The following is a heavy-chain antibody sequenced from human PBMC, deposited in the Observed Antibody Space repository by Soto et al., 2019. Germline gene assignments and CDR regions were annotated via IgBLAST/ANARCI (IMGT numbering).Heavy chain of an antibody. Sequence: HGESLKVSCKGSGYRFTTYWIGWVRQMLGKGLEWMGLIYPGDSNTRFSPSFQGQVTISVDMSISTAYLQWSSLRVSDTAMYYCARQAYQYHTNLFGYSGQGTLVIASS. CDR1: GYRFTTYW. CDR3: ARQAYQYHTNLFGY. D-gene: IGHD2-8*01. J-gene: IGHJ4*02. CDR2: IYPGDSNT. V-gene: IGHV5-51*01.